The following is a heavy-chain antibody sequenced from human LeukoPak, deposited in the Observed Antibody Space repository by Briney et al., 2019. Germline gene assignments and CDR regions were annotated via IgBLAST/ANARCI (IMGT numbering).Heavy chain of an antibody. J-gene: IGHJ5*02. CDR1: GGTFSSYT. V-gene: IGHV7-4-1*01. CDR3: ARDYVYGDYVRFDP. D-gene: IGHD4-17*01. Sequence: ASVKVSCKASGGTFSSYTISWVRQAPGQGLEWMGWINTNTGNPTYAQGFTGRFVFSLDTSVSTAYLQICSLKAEDTAVYYCARDYVYGDYVRFDPWGQGTLVTVSS. CDR2: INTNTGNP.